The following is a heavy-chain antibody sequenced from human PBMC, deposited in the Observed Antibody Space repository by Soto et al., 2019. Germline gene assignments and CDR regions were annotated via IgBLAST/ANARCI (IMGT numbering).Heavy chain of an antibody. CDR2: ISYDGSNK. CDR1: GFTFSSYA. J-gene: IGHJ6*02. CDR3: ARDRGLEETDTNGAFGMDV. V-gene: IGHV3-30-3*01. D-gene: IGHD3-10*01. Sequence: GGSLRLSCAASGFTFSSYAMHWVRQAPGKGLEWVAVISYDGSNKYYAVSVKGRFTSSRDNSKNTLYLQMNSLRAEDTAVYYCARDRGLEETDTNGAFGMDVWGQGTTVTVSS.